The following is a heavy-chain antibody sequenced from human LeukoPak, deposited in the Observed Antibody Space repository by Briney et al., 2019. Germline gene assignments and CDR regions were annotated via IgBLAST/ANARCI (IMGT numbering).Heavy chain of an antibody. Sequence: GASGKFACKALGFTFSSYHMHGVRQAPGQGLEWMGIIKPRDDSTIYAQKFQGRLIMTWDTSTSTAYMELSSLRSDDTALYYCARAFVWAVDYWGQGSLVTVSS. D-gene: IGHD3-16*01. J-gene: IGHJ4*02. CDR2: IKPRDDST. CDR3: ARAFVWAVDY. CDR1: GFTFSSYH. V-gene: IGHV1-46*01.